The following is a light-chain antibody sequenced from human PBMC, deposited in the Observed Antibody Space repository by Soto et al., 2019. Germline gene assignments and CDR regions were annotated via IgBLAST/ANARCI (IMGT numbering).Light chain of an antibody. CDR3: QQRSNRPPTT. CDR2: DAS. J-gene: IGKJ1*01. V-gene: IGKV3-11*01. Sequence: IVLTQSPATLSLSPGERATLSCRASQSVSRYLAWYQQKPGQAPRLLIYDASNRATGIPARFSGSGSGTDFTLTISSLESQDFAVYYCQQRSNRPPTTFGQGTKVDIK. CDR1: QSVSRY.